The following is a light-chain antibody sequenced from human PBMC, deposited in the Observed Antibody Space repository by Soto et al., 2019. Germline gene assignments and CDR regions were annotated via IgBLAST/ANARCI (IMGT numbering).Light chain of an antibody. V-gene: IGLV2-14*03. J-gene: IGLJ3*02. CDR1: SSDIGSDNY. Sequence: QSALTQPASVSGSPGQSIAISCTGTSSDIGSDNYVSWYQHHPGRAPKLIIYDVHNRPSGVSNRFSGSKSGNAASLTITGLQAEDEANYYCRSYTTSITLVFGGGTKLTVL. CDR2: DVH. CDR3: RSYTTSITLV.